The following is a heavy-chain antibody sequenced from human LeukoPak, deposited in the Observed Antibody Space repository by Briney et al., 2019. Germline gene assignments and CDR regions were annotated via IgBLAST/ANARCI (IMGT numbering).Heavy chain of an antibody. CDR2: ISGSGGST. CDR3: AKVEEDPLLWFGELLAY. D-gene: IGHD3-10*01. Sequence: GGSLRLSCAASGFTFSSYAMSWVRQAPGKGLEWVSAISGSGGSTYYADSAKGRFTISRDNSKNTLYLQMNSLRAEDTAVYYCAKVEEDPLLWFGELLAYWGQGTLVTVSS. CDR1: GFTFSSYA. J-gene: IGHJ4*02. V-gene: IGHV3-23*01.